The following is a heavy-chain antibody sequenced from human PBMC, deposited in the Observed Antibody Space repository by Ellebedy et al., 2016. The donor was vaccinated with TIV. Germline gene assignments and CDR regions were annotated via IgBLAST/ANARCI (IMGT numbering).Heavy chain of an antibody. V-gene: IGHV3-30*18. D-gene: IGHD4-17*01. CDR1: GFTFSSYG. J-gene: IGHJ3*02. CDR2: ISYDGSNK. CDR3: AKYGSDYGDYDAFDI. Sequence: GESLKISXAASGFTFSSYGMHWVRQAPGKGLEWVAVISYDGSNKYYADSVKGRFTISRDNSKNTLYLQMNSLRAGDTAVYYCAKYGSDYGDYDAFDIWGQGTMVTVSS.